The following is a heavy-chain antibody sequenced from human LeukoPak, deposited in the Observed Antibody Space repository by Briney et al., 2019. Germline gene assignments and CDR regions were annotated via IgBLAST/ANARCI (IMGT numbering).Heavy chain of an antibody. D-gene: IGHD3-3*01. V-gene: IGHV3-66*01. CDR2: IYSGGST. CDR3: ARDFNDFWSGYADY. CDR1: GFTVSSNY. J-gene: IGHJ4*02. Sequence: GGSLRLSCAASGFTVSSNYMSWVRQAPGKGLEWVSVIYSGGSTYYADSVKGRFTISRDNSKNTLYLQMNSLRAEDTAVYYCARDFNDFWSGYADYWGQGTLVTVSS.